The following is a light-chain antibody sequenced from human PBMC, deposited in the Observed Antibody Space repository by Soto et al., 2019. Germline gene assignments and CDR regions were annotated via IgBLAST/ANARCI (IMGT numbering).Light chain of an antibody. CDR1: QSISNW. J-gene: IGKJ2*01. CDR2: RAS. V-gene: IGKV1-5*03. Sequence: DIQMTQSPSTLSASVGDRVTITCRASQSISNWLAWYQQKPGKAPKLLIYRASALESGVPSRFSVSGSGTEFTLTISRLQPDDFATYYCQQYSTYSHTFGQGTKLEI. CDR3: QQYSTYSHT.